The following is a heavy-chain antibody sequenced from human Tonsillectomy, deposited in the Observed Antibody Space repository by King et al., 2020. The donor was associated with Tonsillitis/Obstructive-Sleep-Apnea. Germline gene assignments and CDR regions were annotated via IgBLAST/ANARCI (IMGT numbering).Heavy chain of an antibody. V-gene: IGHV3-23*04. J-gene: IGHJ4*02. CDR3: ANEVVDSGYSYAPPDY. D-gene: IGHD5-18*01. CDR2: VSPSGGSR. Sequence: DVQLVESGGGLVQPGGSLRLSCAASGFTFSSYAMSWVRQAPGKGLEWVSGVSPSGGSRYYADSVKGRFTISRDNSKNTLYLQMTSLRADDTAVYYCANEVVDSGYSYAPPDYWGQGTLVTVSS. CDR1: GFTFSSYA.